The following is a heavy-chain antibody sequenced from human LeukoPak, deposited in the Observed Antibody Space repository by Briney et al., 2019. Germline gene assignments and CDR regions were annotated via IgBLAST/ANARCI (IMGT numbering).Heavy chain of an antibody. Sequence: GSLRLSCAASGFTFSSYAIHWVRQAPGKGLEWVAVISYDGSDKYYADSVKGRFTISRDNSKNTLYLQMNSLRTEDTAVYYCARAHVTMILFWGRETLVSVPS. D-gene: IGHD3-22*01. J-gene: IGHJ4*02. CDR1: GFTFSSYA. CDR3: ARAHVTMILF. V-gene: IGHV3-30*01. CDR2: ISYDGSDK.